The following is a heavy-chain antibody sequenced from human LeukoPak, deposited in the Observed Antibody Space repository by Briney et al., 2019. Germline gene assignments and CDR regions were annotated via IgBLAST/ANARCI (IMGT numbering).Heavy chain of an antibody. Sequence: GGSLRLSCAASGFSVSSDYMRWVRQAPGKGLEWVSIIYSGGSTYYADSVKGRFTISRDNSKNTVYLQMKSLRAEDTAVHYCATGDPGFAWGQGTLVTVSS. CDR3: ATGDPGFA. CDR1: GFSVSSDY. D-gene: IGHD3-10*01. J-gene: IGHJ5*02. V-gene: IGHV3-66*01. CDR2: IYSGGST.